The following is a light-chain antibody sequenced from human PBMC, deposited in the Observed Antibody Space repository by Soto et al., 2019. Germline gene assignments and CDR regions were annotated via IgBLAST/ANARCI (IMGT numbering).Light chain of an antibody. CDR3: QHLNGYPRT. V-gene: IGKV1-9*01. Sequence: DIQLTQSPSFLSASVGDRVTITCRASQAINTYLAWYQQKPGKAPNLLIYAAATLQSGVPSRFSGSGSGTQFTLTISSLHPEDFATYYCQHLNGYPRTFGQGTKVEIK. J-gene: IGKJ1*01. CDR1: QAINTY. CDR2: AAA.